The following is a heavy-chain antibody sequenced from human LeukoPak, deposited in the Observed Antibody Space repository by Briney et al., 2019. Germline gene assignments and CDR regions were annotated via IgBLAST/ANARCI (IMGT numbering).Heavy chain of an antibody. CDR3: TRDGIVGARSFDS. CDR1: GFTFSSHA. D-gene: IGHD1-26*01. Sequence: PGGSLRLSCAASGFTFSSHAMHWVRQAPGKGLVWVAAISYDGRTTYYADSVKGRFTISKDTSKNTLYLEMDSLRPEDTAIYYCTRDGIVGARSFDSWGQGILVTVSS. V-gene: IGHV3-30*04. J-gene: IGHJ4*02. CDR2: ISYDGRTT.